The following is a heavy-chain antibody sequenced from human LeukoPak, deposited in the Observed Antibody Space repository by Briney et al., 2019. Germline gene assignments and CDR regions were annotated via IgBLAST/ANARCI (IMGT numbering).Heavy chain of an antibody. CDR3: ARDNYDSSGYYHY. D-gene: IGHD3-22*01. CDR1: GGTFSSYA. J-gene: IGHJ4*02. Sequence: SVKVSCKASGGTFSSYAISWVRQAPGQGLEWMGRIIPIFGIANYAQKFQGRVTITADKSTSTAYMELSSLRSEDTAVYYCARDNYDSSGYYHYWGQGTLVTVPS. V-gene: IGHV1-69*04. CDR2: IIPIFGIA.